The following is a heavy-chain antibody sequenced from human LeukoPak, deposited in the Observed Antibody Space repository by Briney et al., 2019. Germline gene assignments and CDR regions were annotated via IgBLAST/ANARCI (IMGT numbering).Heavy chain of an antibody. D-gene: IGHD3-22*01. CDR1: GFTFSSYS. V-gene: IGHV3-21*01. J-gene: IGHJ4*02. CDR2: ISSSSRYI. Sequence: GGSLRLSCAASGFTFSSYSMNWGRQAPGKGMEWVSSISSSSRYIYYAYPVKRLITFARETAKNSLHLQMNSLRAEDTAVYYCARGPLVITTTLDYWGKGTLVTVSS. CDR3: ARGPLVITTTLDY.